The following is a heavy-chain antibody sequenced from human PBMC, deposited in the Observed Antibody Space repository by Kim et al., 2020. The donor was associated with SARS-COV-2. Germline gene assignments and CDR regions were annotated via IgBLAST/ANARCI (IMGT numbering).Heavy chain of an antibody. CDR1: GGSFSGYY. J-gene: IGHJ4*02. Sequence: SETLSLTCAVYGGSFSGYYWSWIRQPPGKGLEWIGEINHSGSTNYNPSLKSRVTISVDTSKNQFSLKLSSVTAADTAVYYCASERGTGFAYWGQGTLVTV. V-gene: IGHV4-34*01. CDR3: ASERGTGFAY. CDR2: INHSGST. D-gene: IGHD3-16*01.